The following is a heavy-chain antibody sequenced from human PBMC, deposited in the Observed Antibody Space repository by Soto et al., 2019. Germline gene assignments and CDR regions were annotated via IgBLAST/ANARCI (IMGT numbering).Heavy chain of an antibody. V-gene: IGHV4-4*02. J-gene: IGHJ5*02. CDR3: ARALFALVPAVNAWLDX. CDR1: GDSISSINW. Sequence: SETLSLTCAVSGDSISSINWWSWVRQPPGNGLEWVWEIYHSGSANYNPSLKSRVTISVDKSKNQFSLKMSSVTAADTAVYYCARALFALVPAVNAWLDXWGQGTLVT. CDR2: IYHSGSA. D-gene: IGHD2-2*01.